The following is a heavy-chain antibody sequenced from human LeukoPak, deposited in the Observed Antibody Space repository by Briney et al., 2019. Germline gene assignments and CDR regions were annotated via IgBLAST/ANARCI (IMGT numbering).Heavy chain of an antibody. CDR1: GYTLTGYY. CDR2: INPKSGGT. D-gene: IGHD3-10*01. V-gene: IGHV1-2*02. Sequence: ASVKVSCKASGYTLTGYYMHWVRQAPGQGLEWMGWINPKSGGTNYAKKFQGRVTMTRDTSISTAYMELSRLRSDDTAVYYCARDRSTAYYYGSGSYFPRYYYYMDVWGKGTTVTISS. J-gene: IGHJ6*03. CDR3: ARDRSTAYYYGSGSYFPRYYYYMDV.